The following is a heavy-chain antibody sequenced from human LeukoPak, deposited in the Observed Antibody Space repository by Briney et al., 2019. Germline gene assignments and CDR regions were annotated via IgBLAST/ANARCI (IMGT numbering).Heavy chain of an antibody. CDR2: ISGTGDVS. CDR3: AKAFVPYYYGMDV. D-gene: IGHD2/OR15-2a*01. Sequence: PGGSLRLSCAASGFTFSSNYMSWVRQAPGKGLEWVSSISGTGDVSKYADSVKGRFTISRDNSKNTLYLQVNSLRAEETAVYYCAKAFVPYYYGMDVWGQGTTVTVS. CDR1: GFTFSSNY. J-gene: IGHJ6*02. V-gene: IGHV3-23*01.